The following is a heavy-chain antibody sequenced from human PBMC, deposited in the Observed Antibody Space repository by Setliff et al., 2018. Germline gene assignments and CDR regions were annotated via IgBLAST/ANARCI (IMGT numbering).Heavy chain of an antibody. CDR1: GGSISSHY. V-gene: IGHV4-59*11. CDR2: IYYSGST. CDR3: ASPPSYYDSSGYYYLAY. D-gene: IGHD3-22*01. Sequence: NPSETLSLTCTVSGGSISSHYWSWIRQPPGKGLEWIGYIYYSGSTNYNPSLKSRVTISLDTSKNQFSLRLSSVTAADTAVYYCASPPSYYDSSGYYYLAYWGQGTLVTVSS. J-gene: IGHJ4*02.